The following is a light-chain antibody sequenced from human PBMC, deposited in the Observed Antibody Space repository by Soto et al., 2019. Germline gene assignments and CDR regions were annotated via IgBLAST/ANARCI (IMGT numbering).Light chain of an antibody. CDR2: GAS. CDR1: QSVSSSY. V-gene: IGKV3-20*01. CDR3: QQYGSSPPVT. J-gene: IGKJ5*01. Sequence: EIVLTQSPGTLSLSPGERATLSCRASQSVSSSYLAWYQQKPGQAPRLLIYGASGRATGIPDRFRGSGSGTDFTLTSSRLEPEDFAVYYCQQYGSSPPVTFGQGTRLEIK.